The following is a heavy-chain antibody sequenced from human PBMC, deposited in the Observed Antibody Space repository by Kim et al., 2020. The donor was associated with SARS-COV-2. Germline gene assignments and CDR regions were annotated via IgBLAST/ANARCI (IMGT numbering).Heavy chain of an antibody. V-gene: IGHV3-66*01. D-gene: IGHD1-26*01. CDR2: LYSGGAT. CDR1: GLAVNRNY. J-gene: IGHJ4*02. Sequence: GGSLRLSCAASGLAVNRNYMNWVRQAPGKGLEWVSVLYSGGATYYTKSVKGRFTISRDDSTNTLFLQMNTLRDEDTAVYYCARDLAYRGSFYFDSWGQG. CDR3: ARDLAYRGSFYFDS.